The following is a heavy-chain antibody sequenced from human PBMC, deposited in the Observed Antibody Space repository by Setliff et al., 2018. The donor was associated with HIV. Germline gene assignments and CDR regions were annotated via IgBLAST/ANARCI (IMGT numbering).Heavy chain of an antibody. CDR3: ARGGGFWYYDSSGYGGRLYYYYGMDV. J-gene: IGHJ6*01. D-gene: IGHD3-22*01. Sequence: PAETLSLTCTVSGGSISSYYWSWIRQPPGKGLEWIGYIYYSGSTNYNPSLKSRVTISVDTSKNQFSLKLSSVTAADTAVYYCARGGGFWYYDSSGYGGRLYYYYGMDVWG. V-gene: IGHV4-59*01. CDR2: IYYSGST. CDR1: GGSISSYY.